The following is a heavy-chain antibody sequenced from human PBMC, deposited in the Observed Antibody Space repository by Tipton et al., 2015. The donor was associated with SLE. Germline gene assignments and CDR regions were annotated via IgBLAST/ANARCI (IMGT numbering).Heavy chain of an antibody. V-gene: IGHV4-59*01. CDR2: INYSGNT. Sequence: TLSLTCTVSNGSINAYYWSWVRQTPGKGLEWIGLINYSGNTNYNPSLKSRVAISVDTSKNHFSLNLSSVTAADTAVYYCARELDAFHIWGQGTMVTVSS. J-gene: IGHJ3*02. CDR3: ARELDAFHI. CDR1: NGSINAYY.